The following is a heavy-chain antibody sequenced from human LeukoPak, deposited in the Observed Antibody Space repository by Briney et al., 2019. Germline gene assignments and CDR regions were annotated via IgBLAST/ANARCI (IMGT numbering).Heavy chain of an antibody. V-gene: IGHV3-7*01. J-gene: IGHJ4*02. CDR2: IKQGGSEK. D-gene: IGHD5-18*01. Sequence: GGSLRLSCAASGFTFSNYWMSWVRQAPGKGLEWVANIKQGGSEKYYVDSVKGRFTISRDNAKNSLYLKMNSLRAEGTAVFFCARVYTYGCIFYFYFWGRGTLVSVSS. CDR1: GFTFSNYW. CDR3: ARVYTYGCIFYFYF.